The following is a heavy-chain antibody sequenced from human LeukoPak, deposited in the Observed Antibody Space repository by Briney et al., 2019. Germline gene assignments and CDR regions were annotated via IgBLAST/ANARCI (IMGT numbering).Heavy chain of an antibody. D-gene: IGHD3-22*01. CDR1: GFTFSSYA. J-gene: IGHJ3*02. V-gene: IGHV3-23*01. CDR3: AKVLVYDRSGDDAFDI. Sequence: GSLRLSCAASGFTFSSYAMSWVRQAPGKGLEWVSAISGSGGRTYYADSMKGRFTISRDNSENTLYLQMNRLRAEDTAVYYCAKVLVYDRSGDDAFDIWGQGTMVTVSS. CDR2: ISGSGGRT.